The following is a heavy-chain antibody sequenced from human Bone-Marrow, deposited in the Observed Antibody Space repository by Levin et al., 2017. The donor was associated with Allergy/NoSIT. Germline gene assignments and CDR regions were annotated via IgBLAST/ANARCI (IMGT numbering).Heavy chain of an antibody. CDR2: IYYSGST. CDR1: GGSVSSEGYY. Sequence: SETLSLTCTVSGGSVSSEGYYWSWIRQPPGKGLEWIGFIYYSGSTNYSPSLKRRVTISVDTSKNQFSLKLTSVTAADTAVYYCAREVSTALYGMDVWGQGTTVTVSS. D-gene: IGHD4-11*01. CDR3: AREVSTALYGMDV. J-gene: IGHJ6*02. V-gene: IGHV4-61*08.